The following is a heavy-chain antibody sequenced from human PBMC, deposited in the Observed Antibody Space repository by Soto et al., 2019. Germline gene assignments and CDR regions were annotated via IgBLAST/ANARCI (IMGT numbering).Heavy chain of an antibody. V-gene: IGHV1-18*01. Sequence: QVQLVQSGAEVKKPGASVKVSCKASGYTFSIYGINWVRQAPGQGLECMGWTRHNNGNTKYAQNLQGRVTMTTDTCTSTAYMELRSLRPDDTAVYYCVRDLDGSGSYYTDYWGQGTLVTVSS. CDR3: VRDLDGSGSYYTDY. J-gene: IGHJ4*02. CDR1: GYTFSIYG. CDR2: TRHNNGNT. D-gene: IGHD3-10*01.